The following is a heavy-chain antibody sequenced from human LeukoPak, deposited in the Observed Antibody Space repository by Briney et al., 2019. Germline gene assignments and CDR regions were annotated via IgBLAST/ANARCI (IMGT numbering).Heavy chain of an antibody. Sequence: GGSLRLSCAASGFTFDDYAMHWVRQAPGKGLEWVSLISWDGGSTYYADSVKGRFTISRDNSKNSLYLQMNSLRAEDTALYYCAKSYWGYRSNVHLYYFDYWGQGTLVTVSS. CDR2: ISWDGGST. D-gene: IGHD2-21*01. CDR1: GFTFDDYA. V-gene: IGHV3-43D*03. CDR3: AKSYWGYRSNVHLYYFDY. J-gene: IGHJ4*02.